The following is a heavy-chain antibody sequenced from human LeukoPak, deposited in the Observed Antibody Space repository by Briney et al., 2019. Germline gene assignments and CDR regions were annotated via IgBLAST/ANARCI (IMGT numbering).Heavy chain of an antibody. V-gene: IGHV3-7*01. D-gene: IGHD3-22*01. CDR3: ASGYPEYYYDSSGYQYFDI. CDR1: GFTFSSYW. Sequence: GGSLRLSCAASGFTFSSYWMSWVRQAPGKGLEWVANIKQDGSEKYYVDSVKGRFTISRDNAKNSLYLQMNSLRAEDTAVYYCASGYPEYYYDSSGYQYFDIWGQGTMVTVSS. J-gene: IGHJ3*02. CDR2: IKQDGSEK.